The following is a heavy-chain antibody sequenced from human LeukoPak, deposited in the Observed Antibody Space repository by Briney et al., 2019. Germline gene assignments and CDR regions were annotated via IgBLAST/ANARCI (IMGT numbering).Heavy chain of an antibody. CDR3: ARQGNDSSGYYLRVNYYYYYYMDV. CDR2: INHSGST. CDR1: GGSFVGYY. Sequence: SETLSLTCAVYGGSFVGYYWSWIRQPPGKGLEWIGEINHSGSTNYNPSLKSRVTISVDTSKNQFSLKLTAVTAADTAVYYCARQGNDSSGYYLRVNYYYYYYMDVWGKGTTVTISS. V-gene: IGHV4-34*01. D-gene: IGHD3-22*01. J-gene: IGHJ6*03.